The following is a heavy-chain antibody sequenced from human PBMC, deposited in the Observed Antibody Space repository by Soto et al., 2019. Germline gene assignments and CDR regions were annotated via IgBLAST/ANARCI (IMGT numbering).Heavy chain of an antibody. D-gene: IGHD3-16*01. J-gene: IGHJ4*02. CDR2: ISGSDK. V-gene: IGHV3-23*01. CDR3: AFGNLSYYFDY. Sequence: GGSLRLSCAASGFTFSSYAMSWVRQAPGKGLEWVSAISGSDKYYADSVKGRFTISRDNSKNTLYLQMNSLRAEDTAVYHCAFGNLSYYFDYWGQGTPVTVSS. CDR1: GFTFSSYA.